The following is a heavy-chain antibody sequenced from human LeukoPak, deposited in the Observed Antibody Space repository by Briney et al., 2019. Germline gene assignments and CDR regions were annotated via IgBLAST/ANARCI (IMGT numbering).Heavy chain of an antibody. CDR2: ISSSGSYI. V-gene: IGHV3-21*01. D-gene: IGHD3-10*01. CDR1: GFTFSSYA. Sequence: PGGSLRLSCATSGFTFSSYAMHWVRQAPGKGLEWVSSISSSGSYIYYADSLEGRFTISRDNAKNSLHLQMNSLRAEDTAVYYCARGSGVQVWSSLDYWGQGTLVTVSS. J-gene: IGHJ4*02. CDR3: ARGSGVQVWSSLDY.